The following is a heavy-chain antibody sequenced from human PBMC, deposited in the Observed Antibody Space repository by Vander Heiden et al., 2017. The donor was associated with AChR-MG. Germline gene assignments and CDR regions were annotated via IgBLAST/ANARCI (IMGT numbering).Heavy chain of an antibody. CDR1: GSTFSSYE. J-gene: IGHJ4*02. Sequence: EVQLVESGGGLVQPGGYLRLSSAASGSTFSSYEMNWGRQGPGKGLGWVSYISSSGSTIYYADSVKGRFTISRDNAKNSLYLQMNSLRAEDTAVYYCARGGSFWSDPWGAGYWGQGTLVTVSS. V-gene: IGHV3-48*03. CDR2: ISSSGSTI. D-gene: IGHD3-3*01. CDR3: ARGGSFWSDPWGAGY.